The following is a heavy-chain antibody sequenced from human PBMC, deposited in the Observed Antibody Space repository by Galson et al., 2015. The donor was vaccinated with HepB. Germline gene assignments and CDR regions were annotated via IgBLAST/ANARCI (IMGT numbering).Heavy chain of an antibody. CDR1: GFTLSSYA. CDR3: AKDQVVRGVHNWFDP. CDR2: ISGSGGST. D-gene: IGHD3-10*01. V-gene: IGHV3-23*01. Sequence: SLRLSCAASGFTLSSYAMSWVRQAPGKGLEWVSAISGSGGSTYYADSVKGRFTISRDNSKNTLYLQMNSLRAEDTAVYYCAKDQVVRGVHNWFDPWSQGTLVTVSS. J-gene: IGHJ5*02.